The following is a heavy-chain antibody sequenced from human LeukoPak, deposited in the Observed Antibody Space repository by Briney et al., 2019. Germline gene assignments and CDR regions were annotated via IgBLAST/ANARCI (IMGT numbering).Heavy chain of an antibody. D-gene: IGHD1-26*01. J-gene: IGHJ4*02. Sequence: PGGSLRLSCAASGFTFSSYAMSWVRQAPGKGLEWVSAISGSGGSTYYADSVKGRFTISRDNSKNTLYLQMNSLRAEDTAVYYCATSEQSGSYLYYFDYWGQGTLVTVSS. CDR3: ATSEQSGSYLYYFDY. CDR1: GFTFSSYA. V-gene: IGHV3-23*01. CDR2: ISGSGGST.